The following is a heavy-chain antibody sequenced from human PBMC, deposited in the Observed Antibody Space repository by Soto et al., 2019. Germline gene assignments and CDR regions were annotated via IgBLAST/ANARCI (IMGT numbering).Heavy chain of an antibody. D-gene: IGHD3-22*01. CDR3: ARGYYDSSGYSY. Sequence: QVQLVQSGAEVKKPGSSVKVSCKSSGGTFSSYAISWVRQAPGQGLEWMGVIIPIFGTVNYAQKFQGRVTITADESTSTAYMELSSLSSEDTAVYYCARGYYDSSGYSYCGQGTLVTVAS. CDR1: GGTFSSYA. J-gene: IGHJ4*02. V-gene: IGHV1-69*01. CDR2: IIPIFGTV.